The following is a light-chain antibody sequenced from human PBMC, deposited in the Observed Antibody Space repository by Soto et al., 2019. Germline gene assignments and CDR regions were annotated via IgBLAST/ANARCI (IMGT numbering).Light chain of an antibody. J-gene: IGKJ1*01. V-gene: IGKV1D-8*01. CDR1: QGISSY. CDR2: AES. CDR3: QQYYSFPRT. Sequence: IWMTHDRSLLSSSTGYRVTISCRISQGISSYLSWYQQKPGKATDLLIYAESTFQIGVPSRLSGSGSGKDFTLTISCLQSEDFATYYCQQYYSFPRTFGQGTKVDIK.